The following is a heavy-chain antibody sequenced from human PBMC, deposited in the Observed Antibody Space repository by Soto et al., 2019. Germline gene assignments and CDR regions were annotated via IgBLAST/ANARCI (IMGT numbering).Heavy chain of an antibody. CDR3: AKDVGYSGIHYGMDV. Sequence: GGSLRLSCAASGFTFSSYAMSWVRQAPGKGLEWVSAISGSGGSTHYADSVKGRFTISRDNSKNTLYLQMNSLRAEDTAVYYCAKDVGYSGIHYGMDVWGQGTTVTVSS. J-gene: IGHJ6*02. CDR1: GFTFSSYA. V-gene: IGHV3-23*01. CDR2: ISGSGGST. D-gene: IGHD3-10*01.